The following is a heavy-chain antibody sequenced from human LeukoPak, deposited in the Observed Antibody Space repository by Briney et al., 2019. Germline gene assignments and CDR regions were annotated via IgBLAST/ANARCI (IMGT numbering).Heavy chain of an antibody. CDR1: GGSISNYY. V-gene: IGHV4-59*01. D-gene: IGHD5-24*01. Sequence: SETLSLTCSVSGGSISNYYWSWIRQPPGKGLEWLGHMSYSGSTSYNPSLKSRVTISVDTSKNQFSLKLSSATAADTAVYYCARGSLSRDGYNFWDYYYYGMDVWGQGTTVTVSS. CDR2: MSYSGST. J-gene: IGHJ6*02. CDR3: ARGSLSRDGYNFWDYYYYGMDV.